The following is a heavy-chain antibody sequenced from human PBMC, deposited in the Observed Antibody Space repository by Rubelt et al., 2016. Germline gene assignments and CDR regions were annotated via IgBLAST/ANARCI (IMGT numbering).Heavy chain of an antibody. CDR1: GGSFSGYY. V-gene: IGHV4-34*01. Sequence: QVQLQQWGAGLLKPSETLSLTCAVYGGSFSGYYWSWIRQPPGKGLEWIGEINHSGSTKYSPSLKSRVTMSVDTSKNHFYLKLSSGTAADTAVYFCARQGYSGRYYYMDVWGKGTTVTVSS. D-gene: IGHD1-26*01. CDR3: ARQGYSGRYYYMDV. J-gene: IGHJ6*03. CDR2: INHSGST.